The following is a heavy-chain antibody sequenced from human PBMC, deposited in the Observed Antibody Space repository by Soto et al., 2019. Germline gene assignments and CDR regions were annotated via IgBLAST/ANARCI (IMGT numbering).Heavy chain of an antibody. J-gene: IGHJ3*02. CDR2: IYYSGST. CDR3: ASSYSSSYRYAFDI. D-gene: IGHD6-13*01. Sequence: QLQLQESGPGLVKPSETLSLTCTVSGGSISSSSYYWGWIRQPPGKGLEWIGSIYYSGSTYYNPSLKSRVTISVATSKNQFSLKLSSVTAADTAVYYCASSYSSSYRYAFDIWGQGTMVTVSS. CDR1: GGSISSSSYY. V-gene: IGHV4-39*01.